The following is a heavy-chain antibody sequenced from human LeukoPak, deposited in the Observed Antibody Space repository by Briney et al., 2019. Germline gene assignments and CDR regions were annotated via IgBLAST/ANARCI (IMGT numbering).Heavy chain of an antibody. Sequence: SVKVSCKASGGTFSSYAISWVRQAPGQGLEWMGRIIPIFGIANYAQKFQGRVTITADKSTSTAYMELSNLRSEDTAVYYCARGGSTSFDNWFDPWGQGTLVTVSS. CDR1: GGTFSSYA. J-gene: IGHJ5*02. D-gene: IGHD2-2*01. CDR3: ARGGSTSFDNWFDP. CDR2: IIPIFGIA. V-gene: IGHV1-69*04.